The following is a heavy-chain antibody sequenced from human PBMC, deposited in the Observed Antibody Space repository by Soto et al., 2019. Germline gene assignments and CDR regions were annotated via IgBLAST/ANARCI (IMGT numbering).Heavy chain of an antibody. CDR3: EKHHSHLSLIDP. CDR1: GFTFSDYA. V-gene: IGHV3-23*01. CDR2: IKPSGSDT. Sequence: EGQLLESGGALVQPGGSLRLSCAASGFTFSDYAMSWVRQAPGKGLEWVAGIKPSGSDTYYADSVKGRFTISRDSSKSTLFLQMNSMKVEEKAVYHCEKHHSHLSLIDPYCHVTLVTVSS. D-gene: IGHD3-3*02. J-gene: IGHJ5*02.